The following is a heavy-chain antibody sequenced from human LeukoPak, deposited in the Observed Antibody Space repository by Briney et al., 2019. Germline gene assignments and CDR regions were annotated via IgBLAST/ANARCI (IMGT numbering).Heavy chain of an antibody. CDR1: GFSFRSYV. CDR2: LSGSCEST. J-gene: IGHJ4*02. V-gene: IGHV3-23*01. Sequence: GGSLRLSCVGSGFSFRSYVMSWVRQAPEKGLDWVSALSGSCESTYYADSVKGRFTIHRDNSKNTMYLQINGLRVEDTAVYYCVKVTYDYVWGSYESWGQGTLVTVSS. CDR3: VKVTYDYVWGSYES. D-gene: IGHD3-16*01.